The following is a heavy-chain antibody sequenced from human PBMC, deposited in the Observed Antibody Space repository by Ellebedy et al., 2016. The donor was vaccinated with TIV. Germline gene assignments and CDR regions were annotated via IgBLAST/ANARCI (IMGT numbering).Heavy chain of an antibody. CDR1: GFSFNTYS. D-gene: IGHD6-25*01. Sequence: GESLKISCAASGFSFNTYSMSWVRQAPGTGLDWVAYISSDSSAIYYADSVAGRLTISRNNAKNSLYLQMNSLRADDTAVYYCARVGASGFDSWGQGTLVTVSS. V-gene: IGHV3-48*04. CDR3: ARVGASGFDS. J-gene: IGHJ4*02. CDR2: ISSDSSAI.